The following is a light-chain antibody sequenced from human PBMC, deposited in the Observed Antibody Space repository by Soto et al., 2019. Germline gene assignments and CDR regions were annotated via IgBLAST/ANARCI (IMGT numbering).Light chain of an antibody. V-gene: IGKV3-11*01. CDR2: EAS. J-gene: IGKJ4*01. CDR1: QTVSSS. Sequence: EIVLTQSPATLSLSPGERATLSCRASQTVSSSLAWYQQKPGQAPRLLIYEASNRATGIPARFSGSGSGADFTITISSLEPEDFSLYFFQHHINLTLTFGGGTKVEIK. CDR3: QHHINLTLT.